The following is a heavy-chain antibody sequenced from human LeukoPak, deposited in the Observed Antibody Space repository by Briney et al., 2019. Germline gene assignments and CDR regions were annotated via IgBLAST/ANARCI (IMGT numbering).Heavy chain of an antibody. CDR2: VKEDGTTK. Sequence: PGGSLRLSCAASGFSFTNYWMSWVRQAPGKGLEWVANVKEDGTTKQYVDSVKGRFTISRDNAENSLYLQMDSLRAGDTAVYYCVSQEVVPHWGQGTLVSVSS. CDR1: GFSFTNYW. D-gene: IGHD2-15*01. CDR3: VSQEVVPH. V-gene: IGHV3-7*01. J-gene: IGHJ4*02.